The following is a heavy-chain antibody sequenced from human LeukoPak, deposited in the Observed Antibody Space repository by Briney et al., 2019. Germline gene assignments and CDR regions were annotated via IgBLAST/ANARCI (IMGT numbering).Heavy chain of an antibody. J-gene: IGHJ4*02. CDR2: ISYDGSNK. CDR3: AKGSGYDSSGYYTRTFDY. Sequence: GGSLRLSCAASGFTFSSYAMHWVRQAPGKGLEWVAVISYDGSNKYYADSVKGRFTISRDNSKNTLYLQMNSLRAEDTAVYYCAKGSGYDSSGYYTRTFDYWGQGTLVTVSS. V-gene: IGHV3-30*04. D-gene: IGHD3-22*01. CDR1: GFTFSSYA.